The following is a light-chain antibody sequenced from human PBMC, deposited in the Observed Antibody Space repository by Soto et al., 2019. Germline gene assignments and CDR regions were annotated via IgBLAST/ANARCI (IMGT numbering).Light chain of an antibody. CDR1: SSNIGSNY. Sequence: QSALTQPPSASGTPGQWVTISCAGSSSNIGSNYVYWYQQLPGTAPKLLIDRNNKRPSGVPDRFSGSRSGTSASLVIIGLRSEDEADYYCAAWDDRLSGKVFGTGTKLTVL. CDR3: AAWDDRLSGKV. CDR2: RNN. J-gene: IGLJ1*01. V-gene: IGLV1-47*01.